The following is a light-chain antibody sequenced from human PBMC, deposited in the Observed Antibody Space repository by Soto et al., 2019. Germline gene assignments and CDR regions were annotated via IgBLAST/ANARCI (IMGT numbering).Light chain of an antibody. CDR1: QSVSSTY. CDR3: QQYNSSPP. CDR2: GAS. Sequence: EIVFLQPPRTLSLSPGARAALSCRASQSVSSTYLVWYQQKPGQAPRLLIYGASSRATGIPDRFSGSGSGTDSTLTISRLEPEDFAVYYCQQYNSSPPFGQGTKVDIK. J-gene: IGKJ1*01. V-gene: IGKV3-20*01.